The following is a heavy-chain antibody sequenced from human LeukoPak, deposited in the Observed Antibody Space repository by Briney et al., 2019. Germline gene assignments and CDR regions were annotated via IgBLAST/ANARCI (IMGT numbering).Heavy chain of an antibody. J-gene: IGHJ3*02. D-gene: IGHD2-2*01. V-gene: IGHV3-7*01. CDR1: GFTFSSYW. CDR2: IKQDGSEK. CDR3: ARGDTDSVVVPAAWGAFDI. Sequence: GGSLRLSCAASGFTFSSYWMSWVRQAPGKGLEWVANIKQDGSEKYYVDSVKGRFTISRDNAKNTLYLQMNSLRAEDTAVYYCARGDTDSVVVPAAWGAFDIWGQGTMVTVSS.